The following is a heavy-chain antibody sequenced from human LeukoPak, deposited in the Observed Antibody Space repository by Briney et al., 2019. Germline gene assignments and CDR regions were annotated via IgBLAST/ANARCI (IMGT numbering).Heavy chain of an antibody. CDR3: VTGENTVTTFNY. CDR2: ISGSGGST. CDR1: GFTFSSYA. V-gene: IGHV3-23*01. J-gene: IGHJ4*02. D-gene: IGHD4-17*01. Sequence: PGGSLRLSCAASGFTFSSYAMSWVRQAPGKGLEWVSAISGSGGSTYYADSVKGRFTISRDNSKNTLYLQMNSLRAEDTAVYYCVTGENTVTTFNYWGQGTLVTVSS.